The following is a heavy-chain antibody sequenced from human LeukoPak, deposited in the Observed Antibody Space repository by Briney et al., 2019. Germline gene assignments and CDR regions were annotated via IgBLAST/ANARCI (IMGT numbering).Heavy chain of an antibody. CDR1: GGTFSSYA. V-gene: IGHV1-69*06. Sequence: SVKVSCKASGGTFSSYAISWVRQAPGQGLEWMGGIIPIIGTANYAQKFQGRVTITADKSTSTAYMELSSLRSEDTAVYYCARAAYYYDSSGYYWGQGTLVTVSS. CDR2: IIPIIGTA. CDR3: ARAAYYYDSSGYY. D-gene: IGHD3-22*01. J-gene: IGHJ4*02.